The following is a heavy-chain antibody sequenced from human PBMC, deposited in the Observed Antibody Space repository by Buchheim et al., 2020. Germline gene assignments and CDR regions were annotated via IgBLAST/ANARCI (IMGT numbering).Heavy chain of an antibody. CDR3: AKDSSSGYDY. J-gene: IGHJ4*02. V-gene: IGHV3-30*18. CDR2: ISYDGSNK. D-gene: IGHD6-19*01. CDR1: GFTFSSYG. Sequence: QVQLVESGGGVVQPGRSLRLSCAASGFTFSSYGMHWVRQAPGKGLEWVAVISYDGSNKYYADSVKGRFTIPRDNSKNTLYPQMNSLRAEDTAVYYCAKDSSSGYDYWGQGTL.